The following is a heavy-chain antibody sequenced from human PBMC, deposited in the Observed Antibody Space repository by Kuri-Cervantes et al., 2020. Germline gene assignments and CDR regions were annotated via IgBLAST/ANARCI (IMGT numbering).Heavy chain of an antibody. V-gene: IGHV1-2*02. Sequence: ASVKVSCKASGYTFTSYYIHWVRQAPGQGLEWMGWINPNSGGTNYAQKFQGRVTITTDESTSTAYKGLSSLRSEDTAVYYCAADYGGNGYYYYMDVWGKGTKVTVSS. J-gene: IGHJ6*03. CDR1: GYTFTSYY. D-gene: IGHD4-23*01. CDR3: AADYGGNGYYYYMDV. CDR2: INPNSGGT.